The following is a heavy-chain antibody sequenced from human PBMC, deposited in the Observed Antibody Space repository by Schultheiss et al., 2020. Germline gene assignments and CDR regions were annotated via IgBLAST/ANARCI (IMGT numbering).Heavy chain of an antibody. J-gene: IGHJ4*02. CDR1: GDSISNYF. CDR3: ARRGSSGYSV. V-gene: IGHV4-59*12. CDR2: IYYSGIT. D-gene: IGHD5-18*01. Sequence: SETLSLTCTVSGDSISNYFWSWIRQPPGKRLEWLGYIYYSGITNYNPSLKSRVTISVDTSKNQFSLKLSSVTAADTAVYYCARRGSSGYSVWGQGTLVTVSS.